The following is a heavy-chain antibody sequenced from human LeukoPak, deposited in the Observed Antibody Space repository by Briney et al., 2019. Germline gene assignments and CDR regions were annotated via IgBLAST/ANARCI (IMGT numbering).Heavy chain of an antibody. CDR1: GGSISSYY. D-gene: IGHD3-22*01. CDR2: IYYSGST. J-gene: IGHJ5*02. V-gene: IGHV4-59*01. CDR3: ARDGDYYDSTGEGWFDP. Sequence: SETLSLTCTVSGGSISSYYWSWIRQPPGKGLEWIGYIYYSGSTNYNPSLESRVTISVDTSKNQFSLKLSSVTAADTAVYYCARDGDYYDSTGEGWFDPWGQGTLVTVSP.